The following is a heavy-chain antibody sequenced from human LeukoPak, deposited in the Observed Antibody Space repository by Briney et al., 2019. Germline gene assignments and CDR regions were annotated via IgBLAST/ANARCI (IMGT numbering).Heavy chain of an antibody. J-gene: IGHJ3*02. CDR1: GGSVSSSNW. V-gene: IGHV4-4*02. CDR2: IYHSGST. D-gene: IGHD4-17*01. Sequence: PSETLSLTCAVSGGSVSSSNWWSWVRQPPGKGLEWIGEIYHSGSTNYNPSLKSRVTISVDKSKNQFSLKLSSVTAADTAVYYCARETTVTTRAMQAFDIWGQGTMVTVSS. CDR3: ARETTVTTRAMQAFDI.